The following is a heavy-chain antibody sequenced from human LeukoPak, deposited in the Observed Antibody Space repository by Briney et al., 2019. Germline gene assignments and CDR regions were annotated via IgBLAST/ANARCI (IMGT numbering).Heavy chain of an antibody. CDR1: GFTFSSYG. Sequence: SGWSLRLSCAASGFTFSSYGMHWVRQAPGKGLEWVAVIWYDGSNKYYADSVKGRFTISRDNSKNTLYLQMNSLRAEDTAVYYCARDSCGGDCYSGGYWGQGTLVTVSS. J-gene: IGHJ4*02. CDR3: ARDSCGGDCYSGGY. D-gene: IGHD2-21*02. V-gene: IGHV3-33*01. CDR2: IWYDGSNK.